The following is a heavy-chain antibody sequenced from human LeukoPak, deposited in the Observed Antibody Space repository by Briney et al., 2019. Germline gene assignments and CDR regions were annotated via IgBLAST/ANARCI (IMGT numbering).Heavy chain of an antibody. D-gene: IGHD3-22*01. Sequence: GASVRVSCKASGYTFTGYYMHWVRQAPGQGLEWMGRINPNSGGTNYAQKFQGRVTMTRDTSISTAYMELSRLRSDDTAVYYCARDVTYYYDSSGYELLYWGQGTLVTVSS. CDR2: INPNSGGT. CDR1: GYTFTGYY. J-gene: IGHJ4*02. CDR3: ARDVTYYYDSSGYELLY. V-gene: IGHV1-2*06.